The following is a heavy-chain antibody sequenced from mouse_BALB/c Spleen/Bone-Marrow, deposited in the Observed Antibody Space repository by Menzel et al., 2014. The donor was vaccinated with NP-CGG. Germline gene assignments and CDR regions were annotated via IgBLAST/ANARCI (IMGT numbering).Heavy chain of an antibody. CDR1: GFTFSSFG. CDR3: ARSGSSSGYFYY. J-gene: IGHJ2*01. V-gene: IGHV5-17*02. Sequence: VQLQQSGGGLVQPGGSRKLSCAASGFTFSSFGMHWVRQAPEKGLEWVAYISSGSSTTYYADTVMGRFTISRDNPKNTLFLQMTSLRSEDTAMYCCARSGSSSGYFYYWGQGTTLSVSS. CDR2: ISSGSSTT. D-gene: IGHD1-1*01.